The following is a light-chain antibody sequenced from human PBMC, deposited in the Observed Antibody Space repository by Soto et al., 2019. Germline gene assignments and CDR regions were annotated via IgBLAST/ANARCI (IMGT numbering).Light chain of an antibody. V-gene: IGKV3-20*01. Sequence: EIVLTQSPGTLSLSPGERATLSCRASQSVSSGYLAWYRQKPGQALRLLLYVASIRATGIPDRFSGSGSGTDFTLTISRLEPEDFAVYSCQQYGSLPYTFGQGTNLEIK. CDR2: VAS. J-gene: IGKJ2*01. CDR3: QQYGSLPYT. CDR1: QSVSSGY.